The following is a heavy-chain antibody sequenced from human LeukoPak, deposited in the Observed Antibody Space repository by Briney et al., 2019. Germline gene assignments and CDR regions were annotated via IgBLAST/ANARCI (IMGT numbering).Heavy chain of an antibody. D-gene: IGHD3-16*01. V-gene: IGHV4-39*01. J-gene: IGHJ4*02. CDR3: ARLPRGLIRSY. Sequence: SETLSLTCTVSGDSINSSGFYWGWIRQPPGKGLEWIVTIYHGGSTDSYTGRTYYNSSLKSRVTISVDTSNNQFSLTMASVTAADTAVYYCARLPRGLIRSYWGQGTLVTVSS. CDR1: GDSINSSGFY. CDR2: IYHGGSTDSYTGRT.